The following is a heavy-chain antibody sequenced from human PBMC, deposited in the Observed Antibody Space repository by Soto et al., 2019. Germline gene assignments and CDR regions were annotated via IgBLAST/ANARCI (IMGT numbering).Heavy chain of an antibody. D-gene: IGHD3-9*01. J-gene: IGHJ3*02. CDR3: ARGIFYAFDI. CDR1: GGSISSGGYY. CDR2: IYYSGST. Sequence: SETLSLTCTVSGGSISSGGYYWSWIRQHPGKGLEWIGYIYYSGSTYYNPSLKSRVTISVDTSKNQFSPKLSSVTAADTAVYYCARGIFYAFDIWGQGTMVTVSS. V-gene: IGHV4-31*03.